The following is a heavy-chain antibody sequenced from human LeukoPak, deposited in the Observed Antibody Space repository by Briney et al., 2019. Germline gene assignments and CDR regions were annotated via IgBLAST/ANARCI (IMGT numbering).Heavy chain of an antibody. V-gene: IGHV4-4*07. CDR3: ARSKQQWLVPEYFQH. D-gene: IGHD6-19*01. Sequence: SETLSLTCTVSGGSISSYYWSWIRQPAGKGLEWIGRIYTSGSTNYNPSLKSRVTISVDTSKNQFSLKLSSVTAADTAVYYCARSKQQWLVPEYFQHWGQGTLVTVSS. CDR2: IYTSGST. J-gene: IGHJ1*01. CDR1: GGSISSYY.